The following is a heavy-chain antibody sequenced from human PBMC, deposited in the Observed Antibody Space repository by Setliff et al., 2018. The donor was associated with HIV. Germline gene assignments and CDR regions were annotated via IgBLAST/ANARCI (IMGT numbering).Heavy chain of an antibody. J-gene: IGHJ4*02. Sequence: PGESLKISCRASGYDVTRYWIGWVRQMPGQALEWIGVIYPGDSDARYSPSFQDQVTMSADKSISTAYLQWSSLKASDTAMYYCAHSPEFYSSIVWGQGTLVTVSS. V-gene: IGHV5-51*01. CDR1: GYDVTRYW. CDR2: IYPGDSDA. CDR3: AHSPEFYSSIV. D-gene: IGHD2-15*01.